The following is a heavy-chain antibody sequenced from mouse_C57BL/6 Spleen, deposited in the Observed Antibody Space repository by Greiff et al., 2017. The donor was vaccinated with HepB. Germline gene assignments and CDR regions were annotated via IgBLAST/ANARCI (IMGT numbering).Heavy chain of an antibody. V-gene: IGHV5-4*03. CDR1: GFPFSSYA. J-gene: IGHJ3*01. D-gene: IGHD1-1*01. Sequence: EVKLQESGGGLVKPGGSLKLSCAASGFPFSSYAMSWVRQTPEKRLEWVATISDGGSYTYYPDNVKGRFTISRDNAKHNLYLQMSHLKSEDTAMYYWARGGHYGGFAYWGQGTLVTVSA. CDR2: ISDGGSYT. CDR3: ARGGHYGGFAY.